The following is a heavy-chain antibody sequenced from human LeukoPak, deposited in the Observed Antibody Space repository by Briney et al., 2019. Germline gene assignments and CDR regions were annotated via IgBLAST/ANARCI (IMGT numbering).Heavy chain of an antibody. J-gene: IGHJ4*02. Sequence: SETLSLTCTVSGGSISNYYWSWIRQPPGKGLEWIGYVQYSGSTNYNPSLKSRVTISLDASQNQFSLKLSSVTAADTAVYYCAVDYYDTSGYSLSSLEYWGRGTLVTVSS. V-gene: IGHV4-59*01. D-gene: IGHD3-22*01. CDR3: AVDYYDTSGYSLSSLEY. CDR2: VQYSGST. CDR1: GGSISNYY.